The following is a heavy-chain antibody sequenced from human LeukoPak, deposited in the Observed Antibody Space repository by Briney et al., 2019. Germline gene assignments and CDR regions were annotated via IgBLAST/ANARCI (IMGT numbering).Heavy chain of an antibody. D-gene: IGHD4-17*01. CDR1: GFTVSSNY. Sequence: GGSLRLSCVVSGFTVSSNYMSWVRQAPGKGLAWVSVIYSGGYTYYADSVKGRFTISRDNSKNTLYLQVNSLRAEDTAVYYCARARSHAFDIWGLGTMVTVS. J-gene: IGHJ3*02. CDR2: IYSGGYT. CDR3: ARARSHAFDI. V-gene: IGHV3-66*01.